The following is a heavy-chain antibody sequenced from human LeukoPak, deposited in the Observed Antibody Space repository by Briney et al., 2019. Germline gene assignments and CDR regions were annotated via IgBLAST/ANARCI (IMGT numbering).Heavy chain of an antibody. CDR2: IYPGDSDT. D-gene: IGHD7-27*01. CDR3: ARGERGNWGLYYFDY. V-gene: IGHV5-51*04. Sequence: GESLKISCKGSGYSFTNYWIGWVRQMPGKGLEWMGIIYPGDSDTRYSPSFQGQVTISADKPISTAYLQWSSLKASDTAMYYCARGERGNWGLYYFDYWGQGTLVTVSS. J-gene: IGHJ4*02. CDR1: GYSFTNYW.